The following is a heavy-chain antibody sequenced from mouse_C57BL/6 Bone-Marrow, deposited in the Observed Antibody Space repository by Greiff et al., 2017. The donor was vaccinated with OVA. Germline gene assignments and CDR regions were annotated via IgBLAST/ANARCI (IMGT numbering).Heavy chain of an antibody. V-gene: IGHV10-3*01. CDR2: IRSKSSNYAT. CDR1: GFTFNTYA. D-gene: IGHD1-1*01. Sequence: EVQRVESGGGLVQPKGSLKLSCAASGFTFNTYAMHWVRQAPGKGLEWVARIRSKSSNYATYYADSVKDRFTISRDDSQSMLYLQMNNLKTEDTAMYYCVRAGYYYGSSYDWYFDVWGTGTTVTVSS. CDR3: VRAGYYYGSSYDWYFDV. J-gene: IGHJ1*03.